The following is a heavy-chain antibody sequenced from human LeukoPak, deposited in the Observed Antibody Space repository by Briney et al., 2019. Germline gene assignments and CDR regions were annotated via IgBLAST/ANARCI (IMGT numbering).Heavy chain of an antibody. V-gene: IGHV4-34*01. Sequence: SGTLSLTCAVYGGSFSGYYWSWIRQPPGKGLEWIGEINHSGSNNYNPSLKSRVTISVDTSKNQFSLKLSSVTAADTTVYYSASMDTAIARIDDWGQGTLVTVSS. D-gene: IGHD5-18*01. CDR2: INHSGSN. CDR1: GGSFSGYY. J-gene: IGHJ4*02. CDR3: ASMDTAIARIDD.